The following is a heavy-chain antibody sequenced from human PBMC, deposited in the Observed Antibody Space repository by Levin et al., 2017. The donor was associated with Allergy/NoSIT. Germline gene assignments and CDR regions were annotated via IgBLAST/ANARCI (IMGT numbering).Heavy chain of an antibody. CDR2: IYWDDDK. J-gene: IGHJ4*02. CDR1: GFSLSTTAMG. Sequence: SGPTLVKPTQTLTLTCTFSGFSLSTTAMGVGWIRQPPGKALEWLAIIYWDDDKPFSPSLKNRLTITKDTSKNQVVLTMTNMDAVDTATYYCARSPYRSSYYCDYWGQGTLVTVSS. V-gene: IGHV2-5*02. D-gene: IGHD6-6*01. CDR3: ARSPYRSSYYCDY.